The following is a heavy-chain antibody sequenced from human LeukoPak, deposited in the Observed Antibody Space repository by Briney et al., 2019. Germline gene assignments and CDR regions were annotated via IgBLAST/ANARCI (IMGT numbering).Heavy chain of an antibody. J-gene: IGHJ4*02. V-gene: IGHV3-23*01. CDR1: GFAFSSYA. D-gene: IGHD1-26*01. Sequence: GGSLRLSCAASGFAFSSYAMSWVRQAPGEGLEWVSAITGGGGDTFHADSVKGRFTISRDNSKNTVYLQMNSLRAEDMAVYYCAMGSAVSRPYYFDYWGQGTLVTVSS. CDR3: AMGSAVSRPYYFDY. CDR2: ITGGGGDT.